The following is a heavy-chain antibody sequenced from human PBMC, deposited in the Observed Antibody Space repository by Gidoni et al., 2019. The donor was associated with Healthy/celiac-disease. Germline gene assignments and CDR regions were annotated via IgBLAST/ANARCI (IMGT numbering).Heavy chain of an antibody. CDR3: PREDGWFDP. V-gene: IGHV3-7*01. Sequence: EVQLVESGGGLVQPGGSLRLSCAASGFTFSSYWLSWVRQAQGKVLEWVANIKQDGSEKYYVDSVKGRFTNSRDNAKNSLYLQMNSLRAEDTAVYYCPREDGWFDPWGQGTLVTVSS. J-gene: IGHJ5*02. CDR2: IKQDGSEK. CDR1: GFTFSSYW.